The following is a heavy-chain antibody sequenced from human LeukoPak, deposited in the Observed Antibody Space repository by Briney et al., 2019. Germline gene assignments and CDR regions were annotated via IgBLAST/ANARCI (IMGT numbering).Heavy chain of an antibody. Sequence: SQTLSLTCTVSGGSMSSCGYYWSWIRPHPGKGLEGIGYFYYSGSTYYNPSLKSRVAISVDTSKNQFSLKLSSVTAADTAVYYCARGYCSGGSCYWFDPWGQGTLVTVSS. CDR2: FYYSGST. V-gene: IGHV4-31*03. CDR1: GGSMSSCGYY. CDR3: ARGYCSGGSCYWFDP. D-gene: IGHD2-15*01. J-gene: IGHJ5*02.